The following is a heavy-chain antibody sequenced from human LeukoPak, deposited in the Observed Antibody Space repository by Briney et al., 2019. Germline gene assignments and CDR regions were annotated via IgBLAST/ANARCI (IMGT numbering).Heavy chain of an antibody. V-gene: IGHV3-7*03. CDR1: GFTFSKSW. J-gene: IGHJ5*02. CDR3: ARGPSGSYEGNWFDP. CDR2: MNEDGSER. Sequence: GGSLRLSCAASGFTFSKSWMSWVRQAPGKGLEWVANMNEDGSERDYVDSVKGRFTISRDNARKSLYLQMSSLRAEDTAVYYCARGPSGSYEGNWFDPWGQGTLVTVSS. D-gene: IGHD1-26*01.